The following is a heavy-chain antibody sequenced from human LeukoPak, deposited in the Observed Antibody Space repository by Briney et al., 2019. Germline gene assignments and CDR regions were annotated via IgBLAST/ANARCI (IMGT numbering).Heavy chain of an antibody. V-gene: IGHV3-33*01. CDR2: IWYDATNK. J-gene: IGHJ4*02. D-gene: IGHD2-2*01. Sequence: GRSLRLSCAPSGFIFSNSGMHWVRQAPGKGLEWVAVIWYDATNKYYADSVKGRFTVSRDNSKNALYLQMNSLRAEDTAVYYCARDFQLLIDYWAQGTLVTVSS. CDR1: GFIFSNSG. CDR3: ARDFQLLIDY.